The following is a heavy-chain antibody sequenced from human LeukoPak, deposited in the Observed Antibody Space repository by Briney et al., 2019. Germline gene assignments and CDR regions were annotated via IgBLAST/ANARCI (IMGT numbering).Heavy chain of an antibody. CDR1: GGSFSGYY. V-gene: IGHV4-34*01. J-gene: IGHJ4*02. CDR3: ARDFFRPLDY. Sequence: PSETLSLTCAVYGGSFSGYYWSWIRQPPGKGLEWIGEINHSGSTYYNPSLKSRVTISVDTSKNQFSLKLSSVTAADTAVYYCARDFFRPLDYWGQGTLVTVSS. D-gene: IGHD3/OR15-3a*01. CDR2: INHSGST.